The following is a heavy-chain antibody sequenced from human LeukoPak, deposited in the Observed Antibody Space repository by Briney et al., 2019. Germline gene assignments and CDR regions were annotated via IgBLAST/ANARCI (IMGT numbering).Heavy chain of an antibody. V-gene: IGHV3-66*01. CDR2: IYSGGST. J-gene: IGHJ4*02. D-gene: IGHD6-13*01. Sequence: SLRLSXAASGFTVSSNYMSWVRQAPGKGLEWVAVIYSGGSTYYTDSVKGRFTISRDNSKNTLYLQMNSLRIEDTAVFYCAKGPKQLVFVRGYYFDDWGQGTLVTVSS. CDR3: AKGPKQLVFVRGYYFDD. CDR1: GFTVSSNY.